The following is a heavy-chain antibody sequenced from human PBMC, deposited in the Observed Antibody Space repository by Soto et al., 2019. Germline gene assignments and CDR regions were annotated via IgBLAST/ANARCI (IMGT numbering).Heavy chain of an antibody. D-gene: IGHD1-7*01. J-gene: IGHJ4*02. CDR2: IKQDGSEK. V-gene: IGHV3-7*01. CDR1: RFTFSNYW. CDR3: AGEPNSIAY. Sequence: EVQLVESGGGLVQPGGSLRLSCAASRFTFSNYWMSWVRQAPGKGLEWVANIKQDGSEKYYVDSVKGRFTISRDNAKNTLYLQMNSLRAEDTAVYYCAGEPNSIAYWGQGTLVTVSS.